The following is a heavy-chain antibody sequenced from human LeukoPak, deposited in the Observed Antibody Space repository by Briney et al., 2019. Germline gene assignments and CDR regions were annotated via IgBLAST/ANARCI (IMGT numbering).Heavy chain of an antibody. CDR3: AREHPYCSGGSCYEDNWFDP. D-gene: IGHD2-15*01. Sequence: SETLSLTCTVSGGSISSYYWSWIRQPPGKGLEWIGYIYYSGSTNYNPSLKSRVTISVDTSKNQFSLKLSSVTAADTAVYYCAREHPYCSGGSCYEDNWFDPWGQGTLVTVSS. CDR2: IYYSGST. CDR1: GGSISSYY. J-gene: IGHJ5*02. V-gene: IGHV4-59*01.